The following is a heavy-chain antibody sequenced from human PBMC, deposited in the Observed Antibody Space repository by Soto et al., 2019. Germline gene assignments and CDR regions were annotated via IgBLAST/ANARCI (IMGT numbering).Heavy chain of an antibody. D-gene: IGHD3-22*01. Sequence: SVKVSCKASGGTFSTYAIDWVRQAPGKGLEWMGGIIPLFGTAKYAQNFQGRITITADESTNTAYMELRSLRSQDTAVYYCARGVHYDSSGYYYFYWGQGTLVTVSS. CDR1: GGTFSTYA. J-gene: IGHJ4*02. V-gene: IGHV1-69*13. CDR3: ARGVHYDSSGYYYFY. CDR2: IIPLFGTA.